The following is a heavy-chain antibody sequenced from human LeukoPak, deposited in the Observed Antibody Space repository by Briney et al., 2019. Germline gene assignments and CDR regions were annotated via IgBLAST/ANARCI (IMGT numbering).Heavy chain of an antibody. V-gene: IGHV3-7*03. CDR2: IKDDGSET. J-gene: IGHJ5*02. CDR3: ARDPADRARDRWFDP. CDR1: GFTFSSYW. D-gene: IGHD5-18*01. Sequence: GGSLRLSCGASGFTFSSYWMSWVRQAPGKGLEWVSNIKDDGSETYYVDSVKGRFTISRDNAKNTLYLHMNNLRAEDTAVYYCARDPADRARDRWFDPWGEGALVIVSS.